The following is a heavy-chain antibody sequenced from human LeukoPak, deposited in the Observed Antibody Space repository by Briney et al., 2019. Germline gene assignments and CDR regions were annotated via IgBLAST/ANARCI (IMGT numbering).Heavy chain of an antibody. V-gene: IGHV3-48*03. J-gene: IGHJ3*02. CDR1: GFTFSSYE. CDR2: ISSSGSTI. Sequence: PGGSLRLSCAASGFTFSSYEMNWVRQAPGKGLEWVSYISSSGSTIYYADSVKGRFTISRDNAKNSLYLQMNSLRAEDTAVYYCARGNYYENSGYWVLSAFDIWGQGTMVTVSS. D-gene: IGHD3-22*01. CDR3: ARGNYYENSGYWVLSAFDI.